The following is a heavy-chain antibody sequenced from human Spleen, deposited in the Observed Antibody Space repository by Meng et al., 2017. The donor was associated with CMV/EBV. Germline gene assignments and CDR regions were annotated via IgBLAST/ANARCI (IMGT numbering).Heavy chain of an antibody. CDR3: ARVFDP. Sequence: SVEVTCKASGYTLTSYDINWVRQAPGQGLEWMGWMNPNSGNTGYAQKFQGRVTMTRDTSINTAYMELSSLRSDDTAVYYCARVFDPWGQGTLVTVSS. V-gene: IGHV1-8*01. J-gene: IGHJ5*02. CDR2: MNPNSGNT. CDR1: GYTLTSYD.